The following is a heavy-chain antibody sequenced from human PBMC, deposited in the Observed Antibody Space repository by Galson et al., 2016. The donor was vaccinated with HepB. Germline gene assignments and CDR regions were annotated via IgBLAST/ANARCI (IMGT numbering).Heavy chain of an antibody. CDR1: GFTFSSYG. CDR3: VRGSTAPDV. D-gene: IGHD3-16*01. V-gene: IGHV3-23*01. Sequence: SLRLSCAASGFTFSSYGMTWVRQAPGKGLEDVSSISMSGGSRDYAESVKRRFTISRDNSRSTLFLQMNSLRAEDTGVYYCVRGSTAPDVWGKGTTVTVSS. CDR2: ISMSGGSR. J-gene: IGHJ6*04.